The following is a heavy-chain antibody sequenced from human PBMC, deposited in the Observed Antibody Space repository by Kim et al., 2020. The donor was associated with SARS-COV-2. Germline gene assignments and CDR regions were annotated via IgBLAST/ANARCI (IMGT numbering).Heavy chain of an antibody. CDR2: IYYSGST. J-gene: IGHJ4*02. D-gene: IGHD3-10*01. CDR3: ARGGGWFGESPSHFDY. Sequence: SETLSLTCTVSGGSISSGGYYWSWIRQHPGKGLEWIGYIYYSGSTYYNPSLKSRVTISVDTSKNQFSLKLSSVTAADTAVYYCARGGGWFGESPSHFDYWGQGTLVTVSS. V-gene: IGHV4-31*03. CDR1: GGSISSGGYY.